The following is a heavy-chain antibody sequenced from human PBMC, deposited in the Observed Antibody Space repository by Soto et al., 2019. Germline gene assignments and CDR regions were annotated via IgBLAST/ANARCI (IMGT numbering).Heavy chain of an antibody. V-gene: IGHV1-46*03. Sequence: ASVKVSCKASGYTFTTFYIHWVRQAPGQGFEWMGIIDPSGGSTSYAQKFQGRVTMTRDTSTSTVYMELSRLRSEDTAVYYCARGRPYNRYGDDAFDIWGQGTMVTVSS. CDR2: IDPSGGST. J-gene: IGHJ3*02. D-gene: IGHD1-1*01. CDR3: ARGRPYNRYGDDAFDI. CDR1: GYTFTTFY.